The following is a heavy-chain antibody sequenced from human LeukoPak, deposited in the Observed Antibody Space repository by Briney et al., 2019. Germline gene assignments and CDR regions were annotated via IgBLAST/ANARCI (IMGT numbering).Heavy chain of an antibody. CDR2: INTNTGNP. Sequence: GVSVKVSCKASGYTFTSYAMNWVRQAPGQGLEWMGWINTNTGNPTYAQGFTGRFVFSLDTSVSTAYLQISSLKAEDTAVYYCARGHSGYRRYYYMDVWGKGTTVTVSS. CDR3: ARGHSGYRRYYYMDV. CDR1: GYTFTSYA. D-gene: IGHD5-12*01. V-gene: IGHV7-4-1*02. J-gene: IGHJ6*03.